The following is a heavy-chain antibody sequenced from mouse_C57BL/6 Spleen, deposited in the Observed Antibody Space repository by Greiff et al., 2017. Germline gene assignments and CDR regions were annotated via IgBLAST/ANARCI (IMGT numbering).Heavy chain of an antibody. CDR1: GFNIKDYY. Sequence: EVQLQQSGAELVRPGASVKLSCTASGFNIKDYYMHWVKQRPEQGLEWIGRIDPEDGDTEYAPKFQGKATMTADTSSNTAYLQLSSLTSEDTAVYYCTTYYYGSSKRDFDYWGQGTTLTVSS. CDR3: TTYYYGSSKRDFDY. V-gene: IGHV14-1*01. CDR2: IDPEDGDT. D-gene: IGHD1-1*01. J-gene: IGHJ2*01.